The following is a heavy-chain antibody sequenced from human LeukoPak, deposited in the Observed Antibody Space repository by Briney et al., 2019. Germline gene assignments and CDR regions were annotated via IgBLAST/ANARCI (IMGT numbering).Heavy chain of an antibody. CDR2: ISTDGGST. CDR3: ASGEFDYYDSIIF. CDR1: GFTFSTYS. Sequence: GGSLRLSCSASGFTFSTYSMHWVRQAPGMGLEFVSAISTDGGSTFYADSVKGRFTISRDNSKDTLYLQMSSLRAEDTAVYYCASGEFDYYDSIIFGGQGTLVTVSS. J-gene: IGHJ4*02. V-gene: IGHV3-64D*09. D-gene: IGHD3-22*01.